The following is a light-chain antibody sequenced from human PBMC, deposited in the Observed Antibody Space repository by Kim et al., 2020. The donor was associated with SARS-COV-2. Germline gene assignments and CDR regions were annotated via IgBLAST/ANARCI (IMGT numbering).Light chain of an antibody. Sequence: PGERATLSCRASQSVSRNLAWYQQKPGQPPRLVMYGASTRPTGIPVRFSGSGSGTDFTLIISSLQSEDFAVYYCQHYNNWPPWTFGQGTKVDIK. J-gene: IGKJ1*01. V-gene: IGKV3-15*01. CDR1: QSVSRN. CDR3: QHYNNWPPWT. CDR2: GAS.